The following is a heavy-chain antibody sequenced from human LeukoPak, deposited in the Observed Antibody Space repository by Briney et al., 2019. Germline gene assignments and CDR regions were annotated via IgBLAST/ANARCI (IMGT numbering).Heavy chain of an antibody. D-gene: IGHD4-11*01. V-gene: IGHV3-33*03. J-gene: IGHJ4*02. Sequence: GRSLRLSCAASGFTFSHFGMHWVRQAPGKGLEWVAVIRSDGTNEYYADSVKGRFSISRDNSKNTVSLQMNSLRTEDTAVYICAKDAQRGFDYSNSLQYWGQGTLVTVSS. CDR2: IRSDGTNE. CDR1: GFTFSHFG. CDR3: AKDAQRGFDYSNSLQY.